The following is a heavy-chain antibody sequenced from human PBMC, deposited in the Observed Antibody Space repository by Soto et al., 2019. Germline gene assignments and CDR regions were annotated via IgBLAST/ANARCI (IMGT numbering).Heavy chain of an antibody. D-gene: IGHD4-4*01. CDR3: AREVPGYSHPFFDY. CDR1: VDSVSSNSAA. CDR2: TYYRSKWYN. J-gene: IGHJ4*02. V-gene: IGHV6-1*01. Sequence: SQTLSLTCAISVDSVSSNSAAWNLISQSPSRGLEWLGRTYYRSKWYNDYAVSVKSRITINPDTSKNQFSLQLNSVTPEDTAAYYCAREVPGYSHPFFDYWGQGTLVTVSS.